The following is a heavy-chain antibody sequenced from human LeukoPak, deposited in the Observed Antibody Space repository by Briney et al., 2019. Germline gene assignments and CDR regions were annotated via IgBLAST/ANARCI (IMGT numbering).Heavy chain of an antibody. CDR3: AREGRYDVGYFDY. CDR2: ISSSSSTI. Sequence: PGGSLRLSCAASGFTFSSYSMNWVRQAPGKGLEWVSYISSSSSTIYYADSVKGRFTISRDNAKNSLYLQMNSLRAEDTAVYYCAREGRYDVGYFDYWGQGTLVTVSS. D-gene: IGHD3-16*01. J-gene: IGHJ4*02. CDR1: GFTFSSYS. V-gene: IGHV3-48*04.